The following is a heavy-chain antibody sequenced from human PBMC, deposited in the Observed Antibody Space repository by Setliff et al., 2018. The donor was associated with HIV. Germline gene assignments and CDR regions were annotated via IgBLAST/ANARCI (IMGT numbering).Heavy chain of an antibody. CDR2: ISSRGST. J-gene: IGHJ4*02. Sequence: SETLSLTCTVSGGSISSAYYYWSWIRQFPGKGLEWIGYISSRGSTYYNPSLKSRITMSVDTSQNQVSLKLSSVTAADTAVYFCARLEKLDDISYFDYWGQGTLVTVSS. D-gene: IGHD3-3*02. CDR3: ARLEKLDDISYFDY. CDR1: GGSISSAYYY. V-gene: IGHV4-31*03.